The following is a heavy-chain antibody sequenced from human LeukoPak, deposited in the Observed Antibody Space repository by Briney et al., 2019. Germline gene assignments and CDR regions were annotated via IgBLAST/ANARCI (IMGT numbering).Heavy chain of an antibody. V-gene: IGHV1-18*01. CDR3: ARGIYGRFDF. J-gene: IGHJ4*02. CDR2: INPYNGNT. CDR1: GYTFTSYG. Sequence: GASVTVSCNASGYTFTSYGISWVRQAPGQGQECMGWINPYNGNTNYAQKFQGRVTLTTDTSTSTAYMEVRSVRSDDSAMYYCARGIYGRFDFWGQGTLVTVSS. D-gene: IGHD4-17*01.